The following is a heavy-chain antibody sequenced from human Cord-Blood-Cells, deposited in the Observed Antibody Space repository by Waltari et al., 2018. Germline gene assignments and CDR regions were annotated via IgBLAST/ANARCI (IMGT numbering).Heavy chain of an antibody. CDR3: ARDLSRAPDDY. V-gene: IGHV3-7*01. CDR1: GFPFRGYW. CDR2: IKQDGSEK. Sequence: EVQLVESGGGLVQPGGSLRLSCAASGFPFRGYWMSWVRQAPGKGLEWVANIKQDGSEKYYVDSVKGRFTISRDNAKNSLYLQMNSLRAEDTAVYYCARDLSRAPDDYWGQGTLVTVSS. J-gene: IGHJ4*02.